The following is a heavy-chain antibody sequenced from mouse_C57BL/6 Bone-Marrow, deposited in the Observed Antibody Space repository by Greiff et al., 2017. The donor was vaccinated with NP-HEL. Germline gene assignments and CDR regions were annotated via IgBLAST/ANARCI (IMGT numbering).Heavy chain of an antibody. J-gene: IGHJ1*03. V-gene: IGHV1-81*01. CDR1: GYTFTSYG. D-gene: IGHD1-1*01. CDR2: IYPRSGNT. CDR3: ARRNYYGSSYRWYFDV. Sequence: VMLVESGAELARPGASVKLSCKASGYTFTSYGISWVKQRTGQGLEWIGEIYPRSGNTYYNEKFKGKATLTADKSSSTAYMELRSLTSEDSAVYFCARRNYYGSSYRWYFDVWGTGTTVTVSS.